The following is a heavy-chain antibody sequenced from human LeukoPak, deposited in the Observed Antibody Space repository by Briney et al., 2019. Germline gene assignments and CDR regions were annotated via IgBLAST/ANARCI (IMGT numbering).Heavy chain of an antibody. J-gene: IGHJ4*02. Sequence: GGSLRLSCTASGFTFGDYAMSWVRQAPGKGLEWVGFIRSKAYGGTTEYAASVKGRFTISRDDSKSIAYLQMNSLKTEDTAVYYCTRGALRISTLDFDYWGQGTLVTVSS. CDR1: GFTFGDYA. V-gene: IGHV3-49*04. D-gene: IGHD2/OR15-2a*01. CDR3: TRGALRISTLDFDY. CDR2: IRSKAYGGTT.